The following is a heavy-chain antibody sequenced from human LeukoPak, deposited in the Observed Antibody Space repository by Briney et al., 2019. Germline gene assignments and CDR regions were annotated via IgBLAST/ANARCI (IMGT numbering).Heavy chain of an antibody. Sequence: GGSLRLSCEASGFTFRHSWLSWIRQTPGKGLEWVANIHPDSSDKFYVDSMEGRFTISRDNTKNSLYLQIDNARLDDTGLYYCTKLPRETAGDYWGQGVPVIVSS. CDR3: TKLPRETAGDY. D-gene: IGHD4-23*01. J-gene: IGHJ4*02. V-gene: IGHV3-7*03. CDR1: GFTFRHSW. CDR2: IHPDSSDK.